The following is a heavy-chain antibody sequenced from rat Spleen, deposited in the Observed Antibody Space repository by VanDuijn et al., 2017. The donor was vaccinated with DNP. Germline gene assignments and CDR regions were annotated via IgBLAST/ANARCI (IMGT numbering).Heavy chain of an antibody. J-gene: IGHJ2*01. Sequence: EVQLQESGPGLVKPSQSLSLTCSVTGYSITSSYRWNWIRKFPGNKMEWIGHISYSGTTNYNPSLKSRISITRDTWKNQFFLQLNSVTTEDTATYYCSRGDGSYGFDYWGQGVMVTVSS. D-gene: IGHD1-3*01. CDR1: GYSITSSY. CDR3: SRGDGSYGFDY. CDR2: ISYSGTT. V-gene: IGHV3-1*01.